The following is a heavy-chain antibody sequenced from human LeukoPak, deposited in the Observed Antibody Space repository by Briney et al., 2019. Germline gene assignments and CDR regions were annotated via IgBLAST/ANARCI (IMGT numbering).Heavy chain of an antibody. CDR2: INHSGST. J-gene: IGHJ6*03. V-gene: IGHV4-34*01. Sequence: SETLSLTCAVYGGSFSGYYWSWIRQPPGKGLEWIGEINHSGSTNYNPSLKSRVTISVDTSKNPFSLKLSSVTAADTAVYYCARWVVAADYYYYMDVWGKGTTVTVSS. CDR1: GGSFSGYY. CDR3: ARWVVAADYYYYMDV. D-gene: IGHD2-15*01.